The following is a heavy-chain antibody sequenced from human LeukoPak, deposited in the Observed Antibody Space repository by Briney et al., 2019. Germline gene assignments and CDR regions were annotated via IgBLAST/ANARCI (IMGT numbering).Heavy chain of an antibody. CDR2: IYYSGST. J-gene: IGHJ5*02. Sequence: SETLSLTCTDSGGSISSYYWSWIRQPPGKGLEWIGYIYYSGSTNYNPSLKSRVTISVDTSKNQFSLKLSSVTAADTAVYYCARKNSYYYGSGTNWFDPWDQGTLVTVSS. CDR1: GGSISSYY. V-gene: IGHV4-59*01. CDR3: ARKNSYYYGSGTNWFDP. D-gene: IGHD3-10*01.